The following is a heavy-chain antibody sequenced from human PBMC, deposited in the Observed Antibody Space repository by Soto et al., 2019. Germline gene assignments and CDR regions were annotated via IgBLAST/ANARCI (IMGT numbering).Heavy chain of an antibody. CDR3: ARDRPPIAARPSTYYFDY. J-gene: IGHJ4*02. V-gene: IGHV4-4*07. CDR1: GGSISSYY. Sequence: SETLSLTCAVSGGSISSYYWSWIRQPAGKGLEWIGRIYTSGSTNYNPSLKSRVTMSVDTSKNQFSLKLSSVTAADTAVYYCARDRPPIAARPSTYYFDYWGQGTLVTVS. D-gene: IGHD6-6*01. CDR2: IYTSGST.